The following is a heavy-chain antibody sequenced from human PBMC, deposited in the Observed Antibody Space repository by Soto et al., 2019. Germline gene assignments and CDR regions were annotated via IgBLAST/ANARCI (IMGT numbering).Heavy chain of an antibody. CDR1: GFTFNTYA. CDR3: AKHRLIYDYNNYDFDY. V-gene: IGHV3-23*01. D-gene: IGHD4-4*01. J-gene: IGHJ4*02. Sequence: LRLSCAASGFTFNTYAMSWVRQAPGKGLEWVSTISGSGGITYYADSVKGRFTISRDNSKTTLSLQMSSLRAEDTAVYYCAKHRLIYDYNNYDFDYWGQGALVTVSS. CDR2: ISGSGGIT.